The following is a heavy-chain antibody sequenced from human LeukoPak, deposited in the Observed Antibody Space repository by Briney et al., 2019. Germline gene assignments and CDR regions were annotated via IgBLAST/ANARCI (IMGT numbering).Heavy chain of an antibody. D-gene: IGHD1-26*01. Sequence: PSETLSLTCTVSGGSMSGHSWSWIRQPPGKGLEWVGYISYSGSTSYNPSLKSRVTISIDTSKNQFSLKLNSVTAADTAVYYCARARGVGATYPYFFDYWGQGTLVTVSS. CDR3: ARARGVGATYPYFFDY. V-gene: IGHV4-59*11. CDR2: ISYSGST. J-gene: IGHJ4*02. CDR1: GGSMSGHS.